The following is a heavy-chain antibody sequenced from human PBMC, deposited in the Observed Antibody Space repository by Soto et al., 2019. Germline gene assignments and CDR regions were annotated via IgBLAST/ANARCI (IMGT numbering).Heavy chain of an antibody. CDR3: AKLVVTITLNWFDP. Sequence: GGSLRLSCAASGFTFSSYGMHWVRQAPGKGLEWVAVISYDGSNKYYADSVKGRFTISRDNSKNTLYLQMNSLRAEDTVVYYCAKLVVTITLNWFDPWGQGTLVTVSS. J-gene: IGHJ5*02. D-gene: IGHD5-12*01. CDR2: ISYDGSNK. V-gene: IGHV3-30*18. CDR1: GFTFSSYG.